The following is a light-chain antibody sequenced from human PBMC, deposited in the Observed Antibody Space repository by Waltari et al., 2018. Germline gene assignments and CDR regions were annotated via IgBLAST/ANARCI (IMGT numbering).Light chain of an antibody. J-gene: IGKJ4*01. CDR3: LQDHAYPLT. CDR2: GAS. CDR1: QAIRHD. V-gene: IGKV1-6*01. Sequence: AIAMTQSPSSLSASIGDRVTITCRASQAIRHDLGWFQQKPGKAPKLLIYGASNLQSGVPARFSASGFGTDFTLIITGLQPEDFATYYCLQDHAYPLTFGGGTRV.